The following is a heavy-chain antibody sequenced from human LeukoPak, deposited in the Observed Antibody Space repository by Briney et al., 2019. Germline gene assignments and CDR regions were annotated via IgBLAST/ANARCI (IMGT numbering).Heavy chain of an antibody. Sequence: PGGSLRLSCAASGFTFSSYGMHWVRQAPGKGLEWVSRINIDGSSTSYADSVKGRFTISRDNAKNTLYLQMNSLRAEDTAVYYCARDPSLSQYYYDSSGPYYFDYWGQGTLVTVSS. D-gene: IGHD3-22*01. CDR3: ARDPSLSQYYYDSSGPYYFDY. J-gene: IGHJ4*02. CDR1: GFTFSSYG. CDR2: INIDGSST. V-gene: IGHV3-74*01.